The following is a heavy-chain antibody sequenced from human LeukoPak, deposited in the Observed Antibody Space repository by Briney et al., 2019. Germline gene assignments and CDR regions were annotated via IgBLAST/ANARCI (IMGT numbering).Heavy chain of an antibody. CDR3: VRGASLAYYMDV. V-gene: IGHV3-74*01. D-gene: IGHD3-16*02. CDR2: INSDGSST. J-gene: IGHJ6*03. CDR1: GFTFSSYW. Sequence: PGGSLRLSCAASGFTFSSYWMHRVRQAPGKGLVWVSRINSDGSSTSYADSVKGRFTISRDDAKNTVHLQMYSLGAEDSAVYYCVRGASLAYYMDVWGKGTTVTVSS.